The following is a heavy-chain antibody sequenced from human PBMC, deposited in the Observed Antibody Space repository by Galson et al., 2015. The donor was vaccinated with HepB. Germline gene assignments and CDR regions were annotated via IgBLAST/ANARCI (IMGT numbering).Heavy chain of an antibody. J-gene: IGHJ4*02. Sequence: SVKVSCKASGYTFTSHYMHWVRQAPGQGLEWMGIINPSDGSTSYAQRFQDRVTMTRDPSTSTVYMELRSLIYEDTAVYYCARGVVGGIIDYWGQGIVVTVS. V-gene: IGHV1-46*01. CDR1: GYTFTSHY. D-gene: IGHD1-26*01. CDR3: ARGVVGGIIDY. CDR2: INPSDGST.